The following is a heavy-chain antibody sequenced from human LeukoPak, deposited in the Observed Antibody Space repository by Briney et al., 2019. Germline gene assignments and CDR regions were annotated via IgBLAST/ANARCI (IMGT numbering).Heavy chain of an antibody. CDR3: ARENYDFWSGYHRINWFDP. CDR1: GGFISSYY. D-gene: IGHD3-3*01. V-gene: IGHV4-4*07. J-gene: IGHJ5*02. Sequence: SETLSLTCTVSGGFISSYYWSWIRQPAGKGLEWIGRIYTSGSTNYNPSLKSRVTMSVDTSKNQFSLKLSSVTAADTAVYYCARENYDFWSGYHRINWFDPWGQGTLVTVSS. CDR2: IYTSGST.